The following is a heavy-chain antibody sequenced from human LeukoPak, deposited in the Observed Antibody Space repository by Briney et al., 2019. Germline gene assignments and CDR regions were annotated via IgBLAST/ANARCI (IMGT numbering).Heavy chain of an antibody. D-gene: IGHD6-19*01. Sequence: PSQTLSLTCSVSGGSISSGTYFWTWIRQYPGKGLEWIGYIYYSGDSYYNPSLKSRVSISVDTSKNRFSLNLSSVTAADTAVYYCARDSYSSGWTGFDYWGQGTLVTVSS. J-gene: IGHJ4*02. CDR2: IYYSGDS. V-gene: IGHV4-31*03. CDR3: ARDSYSSGWTGFDY. CDR1: GGSISSGTYF.